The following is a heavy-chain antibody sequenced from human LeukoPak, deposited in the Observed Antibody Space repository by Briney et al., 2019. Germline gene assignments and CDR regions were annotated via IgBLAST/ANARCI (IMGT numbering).Heavy chain of an antibody. D-gene: IGHD3-16*01. J-gene: IGHJ4*02. Sequence: GGSLRLSCAASGFTVSSNYMSWVRQAPGKGLEWVSVIYSGGSTYYADSVKGRFTISRDNSKNTLYLQMNSLRAEDTAVYYCARDRPRAGGGDYWGQEPLVTVSS. CDR3: ARDRPRAGGGDY. V-gene: IGHV3-53*01. CDR2: IYSGGST. CDR1: GFTVSSNY.